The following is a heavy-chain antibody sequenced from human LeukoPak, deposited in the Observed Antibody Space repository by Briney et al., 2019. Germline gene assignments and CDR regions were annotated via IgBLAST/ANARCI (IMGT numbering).Heavy chain of an antibody. CDR2: TYYRSKWYN. CDR3: ARGGLVRGTINSLIGFGV. D-gene: IGHD3-10*01. J-gene: IGHJ3*01. CDR1: GDSVSSNTAG. V-gene: IGHV6-1*01. Sequence: SQTLSLTCAISGDSVSSNTAGWSWIRQSPSRGLEWLGRTYYRSKWYNDDAGSVKSRITINADTAKNQFSLQLNSVTPEDTALYYCARGGLVRGTINSLIGFGVWGQGIMVTVSS.